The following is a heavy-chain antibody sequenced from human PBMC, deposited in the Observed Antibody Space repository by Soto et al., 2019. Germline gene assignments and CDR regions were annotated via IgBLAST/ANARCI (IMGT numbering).Heavy chain of an antibody. CDR3: ARDKAYYDSSGYYLNWYFDL. J-gene: IGHJ2*01. V-gene: IGHV3-48*02. CDR2: ISSSSSTI. D-gene: IGHD3-22*01. Sequence: EVQLVESGGGLVQPGGSLRLSCAASGFTFSSYSMNWVRQAPGKGLEWVSYISSSSSTIYYADSVKGRFTISRDNAKNSLYLQMNSLRDEDTAVYYCARDKAYYDSSGYYLNWYFDLWGRGTLVTVSS. CDR1: GFTFSSYS.